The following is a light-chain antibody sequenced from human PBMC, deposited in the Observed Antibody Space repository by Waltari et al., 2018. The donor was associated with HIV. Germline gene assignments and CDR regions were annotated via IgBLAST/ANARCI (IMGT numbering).Light chain of an antibody. CDR1: SSDVGAYTS. V-gene: IGLV2-11*01. CDR3: CSYAGNSLFV. CDR2: DVS. J-gene: IGLJ1*01. Sequence: QSALTQVRSVSGSPGQSVTISCTGTSSDVGAYTSVSWYQQHPGKAPKLMIFDVSKRPSGVPDRFSGSKSGNTASLTISGLQAEDEADYYCCSYAGNSLFVFGSGTNIIVL.